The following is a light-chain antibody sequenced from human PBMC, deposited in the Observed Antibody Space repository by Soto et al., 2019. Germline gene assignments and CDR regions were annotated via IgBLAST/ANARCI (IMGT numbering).Light chain of an antibody. J-gene: IGLJ1*01. CDR3: QSYDSSLSAPYV. CDR1: SSNIGAAYG. CDR2: GNT. V-gene: IGLV1-40*01. Sequence: QSVLTQPPSVSGALGQRVTISCTGSSSNIGAAYGVYCYKPLPGAPPKPLIYGNTNRPSGVPDRFSGSRSGTSASRVITGLQAEDEADYYCQSYDSSLSAPYVFGTGTKLTVL.